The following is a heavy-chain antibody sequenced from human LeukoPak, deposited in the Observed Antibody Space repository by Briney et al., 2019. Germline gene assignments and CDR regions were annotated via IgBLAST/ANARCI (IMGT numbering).Heavy chain of an antibody. J-gene: IGHJ4*02. CDR2: ISHTGST. CDR3: TRSAGWWSLDY. CDR1: GDSISNSFW. V-gene: IGHV4-4*02. D-gene: IGHD2-8*02. Sequence: TLSLXCTVSGDSISNSFWWSWVRQPPGQGLDWIGEISHTGSTKYNPSLKNRVTISRDSSKNHFSLKLNSVTAADTATYYCTRSAGWWSLDYWGQGALVTVSS.